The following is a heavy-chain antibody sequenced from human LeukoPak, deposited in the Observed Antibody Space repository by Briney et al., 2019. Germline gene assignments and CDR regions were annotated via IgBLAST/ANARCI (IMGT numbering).Heavy chain of an antibody. D-gene: IGHD6-13*01. V-gene: IGHV3-30*18. CDR1: GFTFSSYG. CDR3: AKPFGSSSWSFDY. Sequence: GRSLRLSCAASGFTFSSYGMHWVRQAPGKGLEWVAVISYDGSNKYYADPVKGRFTISRDNSKNTLYLQMNSLRAEDTAVYYCAKPFGSSSWSFDYWGQGTLVTVSS. J-gene: IGHJ4*02. CDR2: ISYDGSNK.